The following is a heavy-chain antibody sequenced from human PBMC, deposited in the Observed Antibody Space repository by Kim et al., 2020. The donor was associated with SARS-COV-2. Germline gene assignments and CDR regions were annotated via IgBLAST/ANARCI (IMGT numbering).Heavy chain of an antibody. CDR1: GFTFSSYG. D-gene: IGHD6-19*01. Sequence: GGSLRLSCAASGFTFSSYGMHWVRQAPGKGLEWVAVISYDGSNKYYADSVKGRFTISRDNSKNTLYLQMNSLRAEDTAVYYCAKDGGWGWSSGWSLYYYYGMDVWGQGTTVTVSS. CDR2: ISYDGSNK. J-gene: IGHJ6*02. V-gene: IGHV3-30*18. CDR3: AKDGGWGWSSGWSLYYYYGMDV.